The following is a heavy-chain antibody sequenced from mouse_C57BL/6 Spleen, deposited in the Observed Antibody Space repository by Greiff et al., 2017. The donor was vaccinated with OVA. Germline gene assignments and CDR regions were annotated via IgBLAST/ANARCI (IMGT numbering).Heavy chain of an antibody. CDR2: ISSGGDYV. D-gene: IGHD4-1*02. CDR1: GFTFSSYA. Sequence: EVKLPESGAGLVKPGGSLKLSCAASGFTFSSYAMSWVRQTPEKRLEWVAYISSGGDYVYYADTVKGRFTISRDNARNTLYLQMSSLKSEDTAMYYCTTFQLGFDYGGQGTTLTVSS. CDR3: TTFQLGFDY. J-gene: IGHJ2*01. V-gene: IGHV5-9-1*02.